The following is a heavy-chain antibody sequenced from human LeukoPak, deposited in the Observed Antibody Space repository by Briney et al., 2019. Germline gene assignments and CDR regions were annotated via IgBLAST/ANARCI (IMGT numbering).Heavy chain of an antibody. J-gene: IGHJ4*02. Sequence: GGSLRLSCAASGFTFSRFWMRWVRRARGRGLEWVANIKQDGSEIYYVDSVKGRFTISRDNAKNSLYLHMQRLRAGDTAVYYCARRVTAGDYWGKGTLVNVSS. V-gene: IGHV3-7*01. CDR2: IKQDGSEI. D-gene: IGHD4-11*01. CDR3: ARRVTAGDY. CDR1: GFTFSRFW.